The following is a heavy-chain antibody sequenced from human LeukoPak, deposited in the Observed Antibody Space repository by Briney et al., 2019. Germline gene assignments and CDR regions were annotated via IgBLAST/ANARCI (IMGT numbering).Heavy chain of an antibody. Sequence: SETLSLTCAVYGGSFSGYYWSWIRQPPGKGLEWIGEINHSGSTNYNPSLKSRVTISVDTSKNQFSLKLSSVTAADTAVYYCARLVNYYYYYGMDVWGQGTTVTVSS. V-gene: IGHV4-34*01. CDR1: GGSFSGYY. D-gene: IGHD3-9*01. CDR2: INHSGST. J-gene: IGHJ6*02. CDR3: ARLVNYYYYYGMDV.